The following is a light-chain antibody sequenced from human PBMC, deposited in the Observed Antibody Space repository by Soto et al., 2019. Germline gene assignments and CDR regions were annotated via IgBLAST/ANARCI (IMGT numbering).Light chain of an antibody. CDR3: ETWDSSLSAGV. Sequence: QSVLTQPPSVSAAPGQKVTISCSGSSSNIGNNYVSWYQQLPGTAPKLLIYENNKRPSGIPDRFSGSTSGTSATLAITGLQTGDEADYYCETWDSSLSAGVFGGGTQLTVL. CDR2: ENN. V-gene: IGLV1-51*02. J-gene: IGLJ3*02. CDR1: SSNIGNNY.